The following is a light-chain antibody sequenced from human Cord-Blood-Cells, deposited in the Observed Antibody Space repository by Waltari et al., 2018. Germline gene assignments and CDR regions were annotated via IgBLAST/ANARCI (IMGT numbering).Light chain of an antibody. Sequence: EIGLTQSPATLPLSPGERATLSCRASQSVSSYLAWYQQKPGQAPRLLIYDASNRATGIPARFSGSGSGTDFTLTISSLEPEDLAVYYCQQRSNWTFGQGTKVEIK. V-gene: IGKV3-11*01. CDR3: QQRSNWT. CDR2: DAS. J-gene: IGKJ1*01. CDR1: QSVSSY.